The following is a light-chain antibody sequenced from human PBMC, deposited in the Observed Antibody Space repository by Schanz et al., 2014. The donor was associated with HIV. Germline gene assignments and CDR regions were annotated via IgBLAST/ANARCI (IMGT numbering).Light chain of an antibody. CDR3: QQFHTYPYT. J-gene: IGKJ2*01. V-gene: IGKV1-5*03. CDR1: QSISTW. CDR2: KAS. Sequence: DIQMTQSPSTVSAFVGDRVTITCRASQSISTWLAWYQQKPGEAPKLLISKASSVESGVPSRFSGSGSGTEFTLTISGLQPDDFAIYFCQQFHTYPYTFGQGTKLEIK.